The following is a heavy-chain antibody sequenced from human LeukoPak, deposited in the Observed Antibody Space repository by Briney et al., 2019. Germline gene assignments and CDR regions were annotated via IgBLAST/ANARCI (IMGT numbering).Heavy chain of an antibody. CDR2: IIPILGIA. D-gene: IGHD2-2*03. CDR3: ARDPVGSYNWFDP. J-gene: IGHJ5*02. Sequence: SVKVSCKASGGTFTSYTISWVRQAPGQGLEWMGRIIPILGIANYAQKFQGRVTITADKSTSTAYMELSSLRSEDTAVYYCARDPVGSYNWFDPWGQGTLVTVSS. CDR1: GGTFTSYT. V-gene: IGHV1-69*04.